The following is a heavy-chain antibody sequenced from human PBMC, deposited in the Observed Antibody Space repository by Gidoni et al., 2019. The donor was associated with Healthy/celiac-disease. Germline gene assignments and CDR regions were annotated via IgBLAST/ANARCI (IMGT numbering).Heavy chain of an antibody. CDR3: ARSCPNLGSAFDI. D-gene: IGHD1-26*01. J-gene: IGHJ3*02. V-gene: IGHV4-59*01. Sequence: QVQLQESGPGLVKPSETLSLTCTVSGGSISSYYWSWIRQPPGKGLEWIGYIYYSGSTNYNPSLKSRVTISVDTSKNQFSLKLSSVTAADTAVYYCARSCPNLGSAFDIWGQGTMVTVSS. CDR2: IYYSGST. CDR1: GGSISSYY.